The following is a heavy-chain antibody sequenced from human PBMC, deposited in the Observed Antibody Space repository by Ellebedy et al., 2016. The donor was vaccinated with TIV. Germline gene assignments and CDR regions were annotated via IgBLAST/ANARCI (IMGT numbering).Heavy chain of an antibody. J-gene: IGHJ4*02. CDR3: ARENGYYFDY. CDR1: GFTLSPSW. CDR2: MRQDGREE. D-gene: IGHD6-25*01. V-gene: IGHV3-7*01. Sequence: PGGSLRLSCAASGFTLSPSWMNWVRQAPGKGLKWVASMRQDGREEDFVDTVKGRFTISRDNTKNSLYLQMNSLRAEDTAVYFCARENGYYFDYWGQGTLVIVSS.